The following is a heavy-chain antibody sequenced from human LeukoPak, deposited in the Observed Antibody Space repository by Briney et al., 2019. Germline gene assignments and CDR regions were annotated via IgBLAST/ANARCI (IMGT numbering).Heavy chain of an antibody. CDR2: MNPNSGNT. CDR1: GYTFTSYD. D-gene: IGHD3-22*01. Sequence: ASVKVSCKASGYTFTSYDINWVRQATGQGLEWMGWMNPNSGNTGYAQNFQGRVTMTRNTSISTAYMGLSSLRSEDTAVYYCARRYSDSGNYYYMDVWGKGTTVTISS. V-gene: IGHV1-8*01. J-gene: IGHJ6*03. CDR3: ARRYSDSGNYYYMDV.